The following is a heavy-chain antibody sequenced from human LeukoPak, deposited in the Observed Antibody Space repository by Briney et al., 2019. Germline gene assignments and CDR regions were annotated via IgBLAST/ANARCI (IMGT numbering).Heavy chain of an antibody. V-gene: IGHV3-53*01. D-gene: IGHD2-21*01. CDR2: IHYDGKI. CDR3: ASGDGYLQPY. J-gene: IGHJ4*02. CDR1: GFTFSSYW. Sequence: GGSLRLSCAASGFTFSSYWMNWVRQAPGKGLVWVSIIHYDGKIRYAGSVGGRFTIYRDDSENTLFLQMNSLRVDDTAVYFCASGDGYLQPYWGQGTLVTVSS.